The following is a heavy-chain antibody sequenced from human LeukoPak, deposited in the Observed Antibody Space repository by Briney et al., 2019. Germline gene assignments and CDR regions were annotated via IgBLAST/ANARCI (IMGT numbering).Heavy chain of an antibody. Sequence: SETLSLTCAVYGGSFSGHSWSWIRQPPGKGLEWIGEINDSGSTNYNPSLKSRVTISVDSSKNQFSLKLTSVTAADTAVYYCARLRGYSYGYSDYWGQGTLVTVSS. CDR3: ARLRGYSYGYSDY. J-gene: IGHJ4*02. CDR2: INDSGST. D-gene: IGHD5-18*01. CDR1: GGSFSGHS. V-gene: IGHV4-34*01.